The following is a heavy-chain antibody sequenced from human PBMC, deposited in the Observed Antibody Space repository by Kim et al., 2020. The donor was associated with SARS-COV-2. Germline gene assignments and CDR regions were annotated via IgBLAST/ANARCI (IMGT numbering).Heavy chain of an antibody. CDR3: ARRAGPGMYYYDSSGYHYCFDY. D-gene: IGHD3-22*01. V-gene: IGHV4-39*01. CDR1: GGSISSSSYY. CDR2: IYYSGST. J-gene: IGHJ4*02. Sequence: SETLSLTCTVSGGSISSSSYYWGWIRQPPGKGLEWIGSIYYSGSTYYNPSLKSRVTISVDTSKNQFSLKLSSVTAADTAVYYCARRAGPGMYYYDSSGYHYCFDYWGQGTLVTVSS.